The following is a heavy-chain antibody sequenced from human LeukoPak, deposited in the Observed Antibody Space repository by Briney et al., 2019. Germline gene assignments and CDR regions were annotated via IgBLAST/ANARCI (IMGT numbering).Heavy chain of an antibody. Sequence: PSETLSLTCTVSGGSIRSGSYYWGWIRQPPGKGLEWIESGYYSGSTYYNPSLKSRVTISVDTSKNQFSLKLSSVTAADTAVYYCARSIAAADVFDIWGQGTMVTVSS. V-gene: IGHV4-39*07. CDR1: GGSIRSGSYY. J-gene: IGHJ3*02. D-gene: IGHD6-13*01. CDR3: ARSIAAADVFDI. CDR2: GYYSGST.